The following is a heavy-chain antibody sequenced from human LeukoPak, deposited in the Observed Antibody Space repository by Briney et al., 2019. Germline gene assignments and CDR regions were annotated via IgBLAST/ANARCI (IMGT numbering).Heavy chain of an antibody. CDR2: INTNSGGT. V-gene: IGHV1-2*02. J-gene: IGHJ4*02. Sequence: ASVKVSCKASGDTFTGYYMHRVRQAPGQGLEWMGWINTNSGGTNYEQKFQGRVTMTRDTSISTAYMELTGLTSDDTAVYYCARDRSAGVWDYWGQGTLVSVSS. CDR3: ARDRSAGVWDY. D-gene: IGHD3-16*01. CDR1: GDTFTGYY.